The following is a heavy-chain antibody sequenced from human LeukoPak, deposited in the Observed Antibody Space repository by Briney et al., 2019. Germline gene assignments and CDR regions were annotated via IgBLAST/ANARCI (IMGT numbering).Heavy chain of an antibody. J-gene: IGHJ5*02. CDR1: GYTLTELS. V-gene: IGHV1-24*01. CDR3: ATDQGGDYYDFWSGYENWFDP. CDR2: FDPEDGET. D-gene: IGHD3-3*01. Sequence: ASVKVSCKVSGYTLTELSMHWVRQAPGNGLEWMGGFDPEDGETIYAQKFQGRVTMTEDTSTDTAYMELSSLRSEDTAVYYCATDQGGDYYDFWSGYENWFDPWGQGTLVTVSS.